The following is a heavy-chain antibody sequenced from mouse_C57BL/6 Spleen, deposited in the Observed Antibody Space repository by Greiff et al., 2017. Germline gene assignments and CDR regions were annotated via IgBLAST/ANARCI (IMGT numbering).Heavy chain of an antibody. V-gene: IGHV1-52*01. D-gene: IGHD1-1*01. Sequence: QVQLQQPGAELVRPGSSVKLSCKASGYTFTSYWMHWVKQRPIQGLEWIGNIDPSDSETHYNQKFKDKATLTVDKSSSTAYMQLSSLTSEDSAVYYCARGMGITTVVEAMDYWGQGTSVTVSS. J-gene: IGHJ4*01. CDR1: GYTFTSYW. CDR3: ARGMGITTVVEAMDY. CDR2: IDPSDSET.